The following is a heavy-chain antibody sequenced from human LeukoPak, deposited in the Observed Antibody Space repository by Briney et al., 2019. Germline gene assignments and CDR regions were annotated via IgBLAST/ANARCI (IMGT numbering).Heavy chain of an antibody. CDR1: GGSISSYY. D-gene: IGHD2-2*01. J-gene: IGHJ6*03. V-gene: IGHV4-59*01. CDR3: ARVRDIGYCSSTSCYPNYYMDV. Sequence: SETLSLTCTVSGGSISSYYWSWIRQPPGKGLEWIGYIYYSGSTNYNPSLKSRVTISVDTSKNQFPLKLSSVTAADTAVYYCARVRDIGYCSSTSCYPNYYMDVWGKGTTVTVSS. CDR2: IYYSGST.